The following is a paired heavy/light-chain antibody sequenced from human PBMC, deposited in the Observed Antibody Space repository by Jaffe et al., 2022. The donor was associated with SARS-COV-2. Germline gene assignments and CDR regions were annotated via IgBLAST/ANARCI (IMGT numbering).Heavy chain of an antibody. CDR3: ARQLGYCSGGSCYIFPYYFDY. CDR2: ISGSGGST. CDR1: GFTFSSYA. J-gene: IGHJ4*02. V-gene: IGHV3-23*01. Sequence: EVQLLESGGGLVQPGGSLRLSCAASGFTFSSYAMSWVRQAPGKGLEWVSAISGSGGSTYYADSVKGRFTISRDNSKNTLYLQMNSLRAEDTAVYYCARQLGYCSGGSCYIFPYYFDYWGQGTLVTVSS. D-gene: IGHD2-15*01.
Light chain of an antibody. CDR1: QSVSSN. CDR2: GAS. J-gene: IGKJ1*01. V-gene: IGKV3-15*01. Sequence: EIVMTQSPATLSVSPGERATLSCRASQSVSSNLAWYQQKPGQAPRLLIYGASTRATGIPARFSGSGSGTEFTLTISSLQSEDFAVYYCQQYNNWPPQFGQGTKVEIK. CDR3: QQYNNWPPQ.